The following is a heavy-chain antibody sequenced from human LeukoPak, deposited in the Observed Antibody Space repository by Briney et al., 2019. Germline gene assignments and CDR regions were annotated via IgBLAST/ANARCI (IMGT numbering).Heavy chain of an antibody. Sequence: GGSLRLSCAASGFTFSSYAMSWVRQAPGKGLEWVSAISGSAGSTYYADSVKGRFTISRDNSKNTLYLQMNSLRAEDTAVYYCAKVSGGFTMMGRFDPWGQGTLVTVSS. CDR2: ISGSAGST. V-gene: IGHV3-23*01. J-gene: IGHJ5*02. CDR3: AKVSGGFTMMGRFDP. CDR1: GFTFSSYA. D-gene: IGHD3-22*01.